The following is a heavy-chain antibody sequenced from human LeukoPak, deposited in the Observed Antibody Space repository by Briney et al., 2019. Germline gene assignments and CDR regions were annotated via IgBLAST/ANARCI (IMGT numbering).Heavy chain of an antibody. J-gene: IGHJ6*02. CDR2: ISAYNGNT. V-gene: IGHV1-18*01. CDR1: GYTFTSYG. D-gene: IGHD2-15*01. CDR3: ARDVGRYCSGGSCYYYGMDV. Sequence: ASVKVSCKASGYTFTSYGISWVRQAPGQGLEWMGWISAYNGNTNYAQKLQGRVTMTTDTSTSTAYMELRSLRSDDTAVYYCARDVGRYCSGGSCYYYGMDVWGQGTTVTVSS.